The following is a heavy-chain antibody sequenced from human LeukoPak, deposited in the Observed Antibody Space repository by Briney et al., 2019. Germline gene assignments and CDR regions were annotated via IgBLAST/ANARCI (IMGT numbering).Heavy chain of an antibody. CDR2: IIPIFGTA. J-gene: IGHJ5*02. Sequence: WAKVSCKASVGTFSSYAISWVRQAPEQGLEWMGGIIPIFGTANYAKKFQGRVTITTDESTSTAYMELSSLRSEDTAVYYCAREAGGLDIAATISWFDPWGQGTLVTVSS. CDR1: VGTFSSYA. CDR3: AREAGGLDIAATISWFDP. V-gene: IGHV1-69*05. D-gene: IGHD5-12*01.